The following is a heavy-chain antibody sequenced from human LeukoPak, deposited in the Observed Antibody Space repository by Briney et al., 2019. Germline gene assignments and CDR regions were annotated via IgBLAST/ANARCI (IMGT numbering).Heavy chain of an antibody. V-gene: IGHV3-23*01. D-gene: IGHD2-2*01. CDR3: AKVPPGYCSSTSCFGYYFDY. Sequence: GGSLRLSCAASGFTFSSYAMSWVRQAPGKGLEWVARINPGGSSITYADSVKGRFTISRDNAKNTLYLQMNSLRAEDTAVYYCAKVPPGYCSSTSCFGYYFDYWGQGTLVTVSS. CDR1: GFTFSSYA. J-gene: IGHJ4*02. CDR2: INPGGSSI.